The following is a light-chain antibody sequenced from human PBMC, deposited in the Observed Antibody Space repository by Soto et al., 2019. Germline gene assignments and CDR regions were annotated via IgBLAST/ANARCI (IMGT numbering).Light chain of an antibody. Sequence: EIVMTQSPATLSVSPGERATLSCRASQSVSSNLAWYQQKPGQAPRLLIYGASTRTTGIPARFSGSGSGTEFTLTISSLKSEDFAVYYCQHHEAFGQGTKVEIK. CDR3: QHHEA. CDR2: GAS. J-gene: IGKJ1*01. CDR1: QSVSSN. V-gene: IGKV3-15*01.